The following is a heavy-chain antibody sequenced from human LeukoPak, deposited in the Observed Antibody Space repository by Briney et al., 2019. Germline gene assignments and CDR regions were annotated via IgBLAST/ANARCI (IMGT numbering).Heavy chain of an antibody. V-gene: IGHV3-33*01. D-gene: IGHD3-3*01. CDR1: GFTFSSYG. J-gene: IGHJ5*02. CDR2: IWYDGSNK. CDR3: AREGQRGDFWSGYYTAKYNWFDP. Sequence: GGSLRLSCAASGFTFSSYGMHWVRQAPGKGLEWVAVIWYDGSNKYYADSVKGRFTISRDNSKNTLYLQMNSLRAEDTAVYYCAREGQRGDFWSGYYTAKYNWFDPWGQGTLVTVPS.